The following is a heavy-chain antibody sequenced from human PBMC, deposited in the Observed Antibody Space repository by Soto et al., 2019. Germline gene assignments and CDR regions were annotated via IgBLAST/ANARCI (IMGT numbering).Heavy chain of an antibody. D-gene: IGHD3-10*01. V-gene: IGHV4-39*01. CDR3: ARISITMVRGVTP. CDR1: GGSISSSSYY. Sequence: QLHLQESGPGLVKPSETLSLTCTVSGGSISSSSYYWGWIRQPPGKGLEWIGSIYYSGSTYYNPSLKSRVTISVDTSKNQFSLKLSSVTAADTAVYYCARISITMVRGVTPWGQGTLVTVSS. J-gene: IGHJ4*02. CDR2: IYYSGST.